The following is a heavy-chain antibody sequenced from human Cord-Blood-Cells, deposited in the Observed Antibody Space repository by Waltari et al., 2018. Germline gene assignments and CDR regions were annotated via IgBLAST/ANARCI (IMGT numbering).Heavy chain of an antibody. D-gene: IGHD3-3*01. CDR1: GGSFSGYY. V-gene: IGHV4-34*01. CDR2: INHSGST. CDR3: ARARGRTYYDFWSG. Sequence: QVQLQQWGAGLLKPSETLSLTCASYGGSFSGYYWSWIRSPPGKGLAWIGEINHSGSTNYNPSLKSRVTISVDTSKNQFSLKLSSVTAADTAVYYCARARGRTYYDFWSGWGQGTTVTVSS. J-gene: IGHJ6*02.